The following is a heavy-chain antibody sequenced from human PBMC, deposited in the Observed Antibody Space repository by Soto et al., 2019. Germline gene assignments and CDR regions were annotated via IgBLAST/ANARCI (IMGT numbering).Heavy chain of an antibody. V-gene: IGHV3-48*01. CDR1: GFTFSSYS. CDR2: ISSSSSTI. CDR3: ARLDDFDY. J-gene: IGHJ4*02. Sequence: PGGSLRLSCAASGFTFSSYSMNWVRQAPGKGLEWVSYISSSSSTIYYADSVKGRFTISRDNAKNSLYLQMNSLRAEDTAVYYCARLDDFDYWGQGTLVTVSS.